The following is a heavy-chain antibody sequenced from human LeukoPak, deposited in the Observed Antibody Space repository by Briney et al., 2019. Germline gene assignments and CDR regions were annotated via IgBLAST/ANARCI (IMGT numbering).Heavy chain of an antibody. Sequence: GGSLRLSCAASGFTFTTYAINWVRQAPGKGPEWVSGISGGGDKAYYADSVNGRFTISRDNSKNTVSLQMSSLRAEDTALYYCAKDLALAGTGGGFDVWGRGTRVAVSS. CDR3: AKDLALAGTGGGFDV. V-gene: IGHV3-23*01. CDR1: GFTFTTYA. D-gene: IGHD6-19*01. J-gene: IGHJ3*01. CDR2: ISGGGDKA.